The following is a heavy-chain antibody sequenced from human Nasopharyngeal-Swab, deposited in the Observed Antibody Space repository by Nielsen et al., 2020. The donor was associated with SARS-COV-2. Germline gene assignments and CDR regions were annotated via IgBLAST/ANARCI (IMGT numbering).Heavy chain of an antibody. CDR3: ARFPSAYPYYNDMDV. V-gene: IGHV5-51*01. CDR1: GYTFTTYW. Sequence: GESLKISCQGSGYTFTTYWIGWVRQMPGKGLEWMGIIYGGDSDTRYSPSFRGQVTISADKSSNTAYLQWSSLKASDTAIYYCARFPSAYPYYNDMDVWGQGTTVIVSA. J-gene: IGHJ6*01. D-gene: IGHD2-21*01. CDR2: IYGGDSDT.